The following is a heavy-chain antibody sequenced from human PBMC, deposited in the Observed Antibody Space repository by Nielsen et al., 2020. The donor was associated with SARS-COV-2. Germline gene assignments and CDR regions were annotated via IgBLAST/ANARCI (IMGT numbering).Heavy chain of an antibody. CDR3: AKDQEWLEGYSYGYYYYYGMDV. CDR1: GFTFSSYG. J-gene: IGHJ6*02. CDR2: ISYDGSNK. D-gene: IGHD5-18*01. V-gene: IGHV3-30*18. Sequence: GESLKISCAASGFTFSSYGMHWVRQAPGKGLEWVAVISYDGSNKYYADSVKGRFTISRDNSKNTLYLQMNSLRAEDTAVYYCAKDQEWLEGYSYGYYYYYGMDVWGQGTTVTVTS.